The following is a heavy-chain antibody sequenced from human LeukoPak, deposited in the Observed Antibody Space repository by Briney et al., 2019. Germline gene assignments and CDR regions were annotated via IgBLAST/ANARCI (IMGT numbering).Heavy chain of an antibody. CDR3: AADRAGSYLRFVY. CDR2: IVVGSGNT. CDR1: GFTFTSSV. D-gene: IGHD3-10*01. Sequence: GTSVKVPCKASGFTFTSSVVQWVRQARGQRLEWIGWIVVGSGNTNYAQKFQERVTITRDMSTSTAYMELSSLRFEDTAVYYCAADRAGSYLRFVYWGQGTPVTVSS. V-gene: IGHV1-58*01. J-gene: IGHJ4*02.